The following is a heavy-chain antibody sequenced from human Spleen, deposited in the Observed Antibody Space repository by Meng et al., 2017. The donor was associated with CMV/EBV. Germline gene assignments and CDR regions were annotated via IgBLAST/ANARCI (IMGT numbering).Heavy chain of an antibody. CDR2: ITYSGST. J-gene: IGHJ3*02. Sequence: LRLSCTVSGGSITSYDYCWTWIRQPLGKGLEWIGHITYSGSTYYKPSLNSRLTISLHTSKNQFSLKLNSVTAADTAVYYCASLPYYYGSGSYLWDDAFDIWGQGTMVTVSS. CDR3: ASLPYYYGSGSYLWDDAFDI. V-gene: IGHV4-30-4*08. CDR1: GGSITSYDYC. D-gene: IGHD3-10*01.